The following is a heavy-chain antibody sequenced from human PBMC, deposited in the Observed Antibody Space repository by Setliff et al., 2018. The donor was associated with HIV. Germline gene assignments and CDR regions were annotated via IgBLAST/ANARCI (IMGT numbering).Heavy chain of an antibody. CDR2: ISAYNGNT. D-gene: IGHD3-3*01. V-gene: IGHV1-18*01. CDR3: ARAPTLFGVEYYYYFGMDV. CDR1: GYIFNSYG. Sequence: GASVKVSCKASGYIFNSYGISWVRQAPGQGLEWMGWISAYNGNTNYAQKVQGRVSMTRDTSVNIAYMQLSRLRSDDTAVYYCARAPTLFGVEYYYYFGMDVWGQGTTVTVSS. J-gene: IGHJ6*02.